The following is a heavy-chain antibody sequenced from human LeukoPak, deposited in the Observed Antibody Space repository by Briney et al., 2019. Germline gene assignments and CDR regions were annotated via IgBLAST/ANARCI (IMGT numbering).Heavy chain of an antibody. CDR1: GYTFISYG. V-gene: IGHV1-18*01. D-gene: IGHD1-26*01. J-gene: IGHJ5*02. CDR2: ISTYNGNT. Sequence: GASVKVSCKASGYTFISYGISWVRQAPGQGLEWMGWISTYNGNTNYAQKLQGRVTMTTDTSTSTAYMELSSLRSEDTAVYYCARSPRGIVGATGLDWFDPWGQGTLVTVSS. CDR3: ARSPRGIVGATGLDWFDP.